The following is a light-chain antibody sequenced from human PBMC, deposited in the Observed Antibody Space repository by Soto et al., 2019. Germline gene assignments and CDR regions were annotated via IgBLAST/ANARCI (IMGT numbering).Light chain of an antibody. CDR1: QNIFSS. V-gene: IGKV1-39*01. CDR3: QQSYGTPIT. CDR2: AAS. Sequence: IQMTQSPSSLSGSLVYRVTITWRAGQNIFSSLNWYQQKPGKAPKLLIYAASSLQSEVPSRFSGSGSGTDFTLTITSLQPEDFATYYCQQSYGTPITFGQGTRLEI. J-gene: IGKJ5*01.